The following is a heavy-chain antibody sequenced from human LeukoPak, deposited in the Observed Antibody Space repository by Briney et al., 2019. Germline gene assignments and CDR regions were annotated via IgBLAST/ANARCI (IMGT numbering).Heavy chain of an antibody. Sequence: PGGSLRLSCAVSGFSVSNNYMYWVRQAQGKGLEWVSLIYSRGGTSYADSVKGRFTISRDSSKNTLFLQMNSLRVEDTAVYYCARDPPGIAASGTYYWGQGTLVTVSS. J-gene: IGHJ4*02. CDR2: IYSRGGT. CDR1: GFSVSNNY. V-gene: IGHV3-53*01. D-gene: IGHD6-13*01. CDR3: ARDPPGIAASGTYY.